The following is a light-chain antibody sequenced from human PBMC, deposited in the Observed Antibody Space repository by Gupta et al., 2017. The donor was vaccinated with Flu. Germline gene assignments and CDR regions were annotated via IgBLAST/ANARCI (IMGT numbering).Light chain of an antibody. CDR3: QQYYTHPIT. J-gene: IGKJ4*01. CDR2: RAS. CDR1: QDIGNY. Sequence: DIQVTQSPSSLSASVGDRVTVTRRASQDIGNYLAWFQLKPGTAPKSLIYRASSLQSGVPSKFSGSGSGTDFTLTISSLQPEDFATYYCQQYYTHPITFGGGTKVVIK. V-gene: IGKV1-16*02.